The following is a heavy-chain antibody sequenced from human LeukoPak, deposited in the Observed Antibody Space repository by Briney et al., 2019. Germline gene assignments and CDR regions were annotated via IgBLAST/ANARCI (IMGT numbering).Heavy chain of an antibody. Sequence: ASVKVSCKASGGTFSSYAISWVRQAPGQGLEWMGGIIPIFGTANYAQKFQGTVTITTDESTSTAYMELSSLRSEDTAVYYCARGTTVTRNDYWGQGTLVTVSS. V-gene: IGHV1-69*05. D-gene: IGHD4-17*01. J-gene: IGHJ4*02. CDR1: GGTFSSYA. CDR3: ARGTTVTRNDY. CDR2: IIPIFGTA.